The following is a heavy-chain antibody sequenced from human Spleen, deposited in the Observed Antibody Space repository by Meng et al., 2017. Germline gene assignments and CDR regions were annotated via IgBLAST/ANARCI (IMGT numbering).Heavy chain of an antibody. CDR3: ARDEDISAAGYLLGDF. CDR1: GYSFTSYG. J-gene: IGHJ4*02. D-gene: IGHD6-13*01. Sequence: ASVKVSCKTSGYSFTSYGISWVRQAPGQGLEWMGRIDPKSDNTHYAQKFQGRVTMTRDTSISTAYMELSGLRSDDTAVYYCARDEDISAAGYLLGDFWGQGTRVTVSS. V-gene: IGHV1-2*06. CDR2: IDPKSDNT.